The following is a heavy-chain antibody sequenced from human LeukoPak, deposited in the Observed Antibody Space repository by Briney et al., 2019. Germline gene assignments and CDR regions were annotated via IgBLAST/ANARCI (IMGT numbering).Heavy chain of an antibody. V-gene: IGHV1-69*06. CDR3: ASNSVGATRRRDFGFGELHNYFDY. Sequence: GSSVKVSCKASGGTFSSYAISWVRQAPGQGLEWMGGIIPIFGTANYAQKFQGRVTITADKSTSTAYMELSSLRSEDTAVYYCASNSVGATRRRDFGFGELHNYFDYWGQGTLVTVSS. CDR2: IIPIFGTA. D-gene: IGHD3-10*01. J-gene: IGHJ4*02. CDR1: GGTFSSYA.